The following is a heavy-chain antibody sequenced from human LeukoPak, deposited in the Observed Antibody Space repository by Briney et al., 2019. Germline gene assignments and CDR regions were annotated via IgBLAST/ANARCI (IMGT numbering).Heavy chain of an antibody. Sequence: PSETLSLTCTVSGGSINSYYWSWIRQPPGKGLEWIGYIYYSGSTNYKSSLKSRVTISLDTSKNQLSLKLSSVTAADTAVYYCATLDSSGWYVGYWGQGTLVTVSS. CDR3: ATLDSSGWYVGY. D-gene: IGHD6-19*01. V-gene: IGHV4-59*08. CDR1: GGSINSYY. J-gene: IGHJ4*02. CDR2: IYYSGST.